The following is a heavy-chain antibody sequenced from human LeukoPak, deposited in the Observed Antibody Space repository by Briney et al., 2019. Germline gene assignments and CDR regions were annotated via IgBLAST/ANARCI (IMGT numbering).Heavy chain of an antibody. D-gene: IGHD1-26*01. CDR1: GFTFSSYG. Sequence: GGSLRLSCAASGFTFSSYGMSWVRQAPGKGLEWVSAISGSGGSTYYADSVKGRFTISRDNSKNTLYLQMNSLRAEDTAVYYCAKGGNSGTYQFDYWGQGSLVTVSS. CDR2: ISGSGGST. V-gene: IGHV3-23*01. J-gene: IGHJ4*02. CDR3: AKGGNSGTYQFDY.